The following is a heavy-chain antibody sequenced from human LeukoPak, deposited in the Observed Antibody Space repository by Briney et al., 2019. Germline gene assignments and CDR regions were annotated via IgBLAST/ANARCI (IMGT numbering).Heavy chain of an antibody. Sequence: SVKVSCKASGYTFTNYDINWLRQAPGQGLEWMGGIIPIFGTANYAQKFQGRVTITADESTSTAYMELSSLRSEDTAVYYCARDSTNMVRGNDYWGQGTLVTVSS. V-gene: IGHV1-69*13. CDR1: GYTFTNYD. CDR2: IIPIFGTA. CDR3: ARDSTNMVRGNDY. D-gene: IGHD3-10*01. J-gene: IGHJ4*02.